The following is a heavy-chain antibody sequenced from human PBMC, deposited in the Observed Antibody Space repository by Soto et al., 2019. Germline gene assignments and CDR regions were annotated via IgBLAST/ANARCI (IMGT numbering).Heavy chain of an antibody. CDR1: GGCFSGYY. CDR2: INHSGST. CDR3: ARGMGYCSGGSCYLYYFDY. Sequence: PSETLSLTCAVSGGCFSGYYWRWIRQPPGKGLEWIGEINHSGSTNYNPSLKSRVTISVDTSKNQFSLKLSSVTAADTAVYYCARGMGYCSGGSCYLYYFDYWGQGTLVTVSS. D-gene: IGHD2-15*01. J-gene: IGHJ4*02. V-gene: IGHV4-34*01.